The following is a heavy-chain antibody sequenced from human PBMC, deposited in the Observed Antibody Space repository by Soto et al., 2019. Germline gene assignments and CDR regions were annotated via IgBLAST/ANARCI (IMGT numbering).Heavy chain of an antibody. V-gene: IGHV3-48*03. D-gene: IGHD3-10*01. CDR3: ARILMVRGVAPGY. J-gene: IGHJ4*02. CDR1: GFTFSSYE. Sequence: PGGSLRLSCAASGFTFSSYEMNWVRQAPGKGLEWVSYISSSGSTIYYADSVKGRFTISRDNAKNSLYLQMNSLRAEDTAVYYCARILMVRGVAPGYWGQGTLVTVSS. CDR2: ISSSGSTI.